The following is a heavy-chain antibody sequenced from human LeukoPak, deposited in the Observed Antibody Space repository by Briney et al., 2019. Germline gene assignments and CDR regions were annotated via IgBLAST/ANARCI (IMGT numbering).Heavy chain of an antibody. D-gene: IGHD6-19*01. J-gene: IGHJ3*02. CDR1: GYTFTSYY. V-gene: IGHV1-46*01. CDR3: ARDATTHTIGWYDDAFDI. CDR2: INPSGGST. Sequence: ASVKVSCKASGYTFTSYYMHWVRQAPGQGLEWMGIINPSGGSTSYAQKFQGRVTMTRDTSTSTVYMELSSLRSEDTAVYYCARDATTHTIGWYDDAFDIWGHGTMVTVSS.